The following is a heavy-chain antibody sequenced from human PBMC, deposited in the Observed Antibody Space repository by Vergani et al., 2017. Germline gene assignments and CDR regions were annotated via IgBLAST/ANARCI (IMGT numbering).Heavy chain of an antibody. J-gene: IGHJ4*02. Sequence: QITLRESGPALVKPTQTLTLTCTFSGFSLNTTGMCVNWIHQPPGKALEWLALIDWDDDKYYSASLETRLTISKDTSKNQVVLTMTNMDPVDTATYYCARIGDYYGSGSFDYWGQGTLVTVSS. V-gene: IGHV2-70*01. CDR3: ARIGDYYGSGSFDY. CDR1: GFSLNTTGMC. D-gene: IGHD3-10*01. CDR2: IDWDDDK.